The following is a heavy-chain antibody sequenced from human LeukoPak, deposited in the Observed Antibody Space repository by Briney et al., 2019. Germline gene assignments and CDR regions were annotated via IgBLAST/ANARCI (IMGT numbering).Heavy chain of an antibody. D-gene: IGHD6-19*01. CDR1: GGFISGHS. CDR2: IYYIGRT. V-gene: IGHV4-59*08. CDR3: ARRLYSSGYGDWFDP. Sequence: PSETLTLTCTASGGFISGHSWTWIRQPPGKGLEWIGHIYYIGRTNYNPSLESRVTISVDTSKNHVSLKLSSVTGADTAVYYCARRLYSSGYGDWFDPWGQGILVTVSS. J-gene: IGHJ5*02.